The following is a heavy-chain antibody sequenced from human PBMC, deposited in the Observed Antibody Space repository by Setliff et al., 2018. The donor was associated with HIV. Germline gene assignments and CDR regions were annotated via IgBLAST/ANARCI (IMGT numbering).Heavy chain of an antibody. D-gene: IGHD5-18*01. Sequence: GGSLRLSCAASGFTFDEYGMSWVRQVPGKGLDWVSGINWNGGTTGYADSVKGRFTISRDNANNSLYLQMNSLRAEDTAIYYCARGDSLSYSYGSISGFNDYWGQGTLVTVSS. CDR3: ARGDSLSYSYGSISGFNDY. CDR2: INWNGGTT. CDR1: GFTFDEYG. V-gene: IGHV3-20*04. J-gene: IGHJ4*02.